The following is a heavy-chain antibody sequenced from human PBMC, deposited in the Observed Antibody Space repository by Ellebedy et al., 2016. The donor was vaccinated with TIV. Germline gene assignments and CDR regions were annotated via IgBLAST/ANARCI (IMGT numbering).Heavy chain of an antibody. CDR3: TKRAENWGFFDY. Sequence: GESLKISCAASGFTFSNYVMAWVRPVPGKGLEWVSAMAEYDGRTFYADSVRGRFTISRDNSGNTLFLHMNSLRAEDTAIYYCTKRAENWGFFDYWGQGARVTVSS. D-gene: IGHD7-27*01. J-gene: IGHJ4*02. CDR1: GFTFSNYV. CDR2: MAEYDGRT. V-gene: IGHV3-23*01.